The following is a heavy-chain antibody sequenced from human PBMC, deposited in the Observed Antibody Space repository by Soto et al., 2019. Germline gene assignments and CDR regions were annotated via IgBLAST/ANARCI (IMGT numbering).Heavy chain of an antibody. J-gene: IGHJ5*02. V-gene: IGHV4-30-4*01. Sequence: QVQLQESGPGLVKPSQTLSLTCTVSGGSISSGDYYWSWIRQPPGKGLEWIGDIYHSGSTYYNPSLKSRVTISVDTSKNQFSLKLSSVTAADTAVYYCARERPDGARLDPWGQGTRSPSPQ. CDR1: GGSISSGDYY. CDR3: ARERPDGARLDP. CDR2: IYHSGST. D-gene: IGHD6-6*01.